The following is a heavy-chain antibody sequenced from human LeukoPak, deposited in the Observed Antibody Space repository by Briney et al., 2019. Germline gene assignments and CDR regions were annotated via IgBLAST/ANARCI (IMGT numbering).Heavy chain of an antibody. D-gene: IGHD3-10*01. J-gene: IGHJ4*02. CDR3: ARDADYYGSGSYGY. CDR1: GGSISSSNW. CDR2: IYHSGST. V-gene: IGHV4-4*02. Sequence: SETLSLTCAVSGGSISSSNWWSWVRQPPGKGLEWIGEIYHSGSTNYNPSLKSRVTISVDKSKNQFSLKLSSVTAADTAVYYCARDADYYGSGSYGYWGQGTLVTVSS.